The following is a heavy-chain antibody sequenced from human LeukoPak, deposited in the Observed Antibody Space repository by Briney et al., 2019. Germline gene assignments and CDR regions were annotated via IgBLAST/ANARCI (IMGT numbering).Heavy chain of an antibody. CDR3: ARAVTIFGVVTPFFDY. Sequence: SETLSLTCTVSGGSVSSGSYYWSWIRQPPGKGLEWIGYIYYSGSTNYSPSLKSRVTISVDTSKNQFSLKLSSVTAADTAVYYCARAVTIFGVVTPFFDYWGQGTLVTVSS. V-gene: IGHV4-61*01. D-gene: IGHD3-3*01. CDR2: IYYSGST. J-gene: IGHJ4*02. CDR1: GGSVSSGSYY.